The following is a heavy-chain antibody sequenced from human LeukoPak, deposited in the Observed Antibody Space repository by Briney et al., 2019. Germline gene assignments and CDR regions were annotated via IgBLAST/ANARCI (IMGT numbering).Heavy chain of an antibody. V-gene: IGHV3-11*01. CDR1: GLTFSDYY. D-gene: IGHD3-22*01. CDR2: ISSSGSTI. Sequence: PGGSLRLSCAASGLTFSDYYMSWIRQAPGKGLEWVSYISSSGSTIYYADSVKGRFTISGDNAKNSLYLQMNSLRAEDTAVYYCARGPEYYDKGGAFDIWGQGTMVTVSS. J-gene: IGHJ3*02. CDR3: ARGPEYYDKGGAFDI.